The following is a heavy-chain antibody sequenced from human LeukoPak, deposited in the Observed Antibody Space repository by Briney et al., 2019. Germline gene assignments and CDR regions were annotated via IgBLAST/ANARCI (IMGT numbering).Heavy chain of an antibody. J-gene: IGHJ4*02. CDR1: GGTFSSYA. V-gene: IGHV1-69*04. CDR3: ARASQDYPPGDY. Sequence: ASVKVSCKASGGTFSSYAISWVRQAPGQGLEWMGRIIPILGIANYAQKFQGRVTITADKSTSTAYMELSSLRSEDTAVYYCARASQDYPPGDYWGQGTLVTVSS. CDR2: IIPILGIA. D-gene: IGHD4-11*01.